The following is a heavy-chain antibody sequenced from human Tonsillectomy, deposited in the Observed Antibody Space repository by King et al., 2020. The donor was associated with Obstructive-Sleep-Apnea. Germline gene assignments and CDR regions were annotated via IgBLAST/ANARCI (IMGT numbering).Heavy chain of an antibody. CDR3: ARDREDFDL. CDR2: IYYIGST. J-gene: IGHJ2*01. CDR1: GGSISSYY. Sequence: VQLQESGPGLVKPSETLSLTCTVSGGSISSYYWSWIRQPPGKGLEWIGLIYYIGSTNYNPSLKSRVTISVDTSKNQFSLKLSSVTAADTAVYYCARDREDFDLWGRGTLVTVSS. D-gene: IGHD1-26*01. V-gene: IGHV4-59*01.